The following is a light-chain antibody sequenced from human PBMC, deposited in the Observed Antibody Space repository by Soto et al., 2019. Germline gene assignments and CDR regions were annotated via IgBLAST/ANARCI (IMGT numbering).Light chain of an antibody. V-gene: IGLV1-44*01. Sequence: QSVLTQPPSASGTPGQRVTISCSGGSSNIGSNTVNWYQQLPGTAPNLLIDSNNQRPSGVPDRFSGSKSGTSASLAISGLQSEDGADYYCAAWDDSLNAVVFGGGTKLTVL. CDR2: SNN. CDR3: AAWDDSLNAVV. J-gene: IGLJ2*01. CDR1: SSNIGSNT.